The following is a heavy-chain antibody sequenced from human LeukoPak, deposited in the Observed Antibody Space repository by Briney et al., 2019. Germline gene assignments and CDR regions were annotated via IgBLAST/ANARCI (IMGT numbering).Heavy chain of an antibody. V-gene: IGHV3-21*01. D-gene: IGHD5-12*01. CDR3: ARFALSGYDY. Sequence: GGSLRLSCAASGFTFSSYSVNWVRQAPGKGLEWVSSISSSSSYIYYADSVKGRFTISRDNAKNSLYLQMNSLRAEDTAVYYCARFALSGYDYWGQGTLVTVSS. J-gene: IGHJ4*02. CDR1: GFTFSSYS. CDR2: ISSSSSYI.